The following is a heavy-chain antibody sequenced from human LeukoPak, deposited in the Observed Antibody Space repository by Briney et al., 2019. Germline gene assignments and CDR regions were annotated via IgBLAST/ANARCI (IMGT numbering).Heavy chain of an antibody. D-gene: IGHD3-10*01. CDR1: GGSISSSSYY. CDR3: ARDPKQLRGYYFDY. CDR2: IYYSGST. Sequence: SETLSLTCTVSGGSISSSSYYWGWIRQPPGKGLEWIGSIYYSGSTYYNPSLKSRVTISVDTSKNQFSLKLSSVTAADTAVYYCARDPKQLRGYYFDYWGQGTLVTVSS. V-gene: IGHV4-39*07. J-gene: IGHJ4*02.